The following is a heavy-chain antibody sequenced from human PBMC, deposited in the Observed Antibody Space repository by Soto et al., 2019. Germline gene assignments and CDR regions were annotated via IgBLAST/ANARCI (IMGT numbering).Heavy chain of an antibody. CDR2: ISGSGGST. Sequence: AGGSLRLSWAACGFSCSSYWMHCVRQAPGKGLEWVSAISGSGGSTYYADSVKGRFTISRDNSKNTLYLQMNSLRAEDTAVDYCAKDRKGGYYYDSSGYYNDWFDPWVQGTLLDVSS. J-gene: IGHJ5*02. D-gene: IGHD3-22*01. V-gene: IGHV3-23*01. CDR1: GFSCSSYW. CDR3: AKDRKGGYYYDSSGYYNDWFDP.